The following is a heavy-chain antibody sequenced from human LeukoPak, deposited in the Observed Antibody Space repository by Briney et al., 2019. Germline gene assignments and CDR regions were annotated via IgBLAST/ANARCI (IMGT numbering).Heavy chain of an antibody. J-gene: IGHJ4*02. D-gene: IGHD4-17*01. Sequence: SETLSLTCAVSGGSISSGGYSWSWIRQPPGKGLEWIGYIYHSGSTYYNPSHKSRVTISVDRSKNQFSLKLSSVTAADTAVYYCAAGGTTVTDFDYWGQGTLVTVSS. CDR1: GGSISSGGYS. CDR3: AAGGTTVTDFDY. CDR2: IYHSGST. V-gene: IGHV4-30-2*01.